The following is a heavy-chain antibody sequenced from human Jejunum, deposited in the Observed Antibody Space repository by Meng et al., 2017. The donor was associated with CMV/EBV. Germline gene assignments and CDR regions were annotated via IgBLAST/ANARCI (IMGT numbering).Heavy chain of an antibody. CDR3: ARGRVSYSSSSSSAY. D-gene: IGHD6-6*01. V-gene: IGHV1-18*01. CDR1: GYTLTSYV. Sequence: SGYTLTSYVISWVRQAPGQGLEWMGWINAYNGNTNYAQKLEGRVTMTTDTSTSTAYMELRSLRSDDTAVYYCARGRVSYSSSSSSAYWGQGTLVTVSS. CDR2: INAYNGNT. J-gene: IGHJ4*02.